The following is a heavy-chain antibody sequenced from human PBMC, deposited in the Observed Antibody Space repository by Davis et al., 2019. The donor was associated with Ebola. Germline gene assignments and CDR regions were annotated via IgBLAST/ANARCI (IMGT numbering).Heavy chain of an antibody. V-gene: IGHV3-30*03. CDR1: GFTFSTNS. CDR2: ISDYGRNE. Sequence: GESLKIPCAASGFTFSTNSMNWVRQAPGKWLAWVAVISDYGRNEYYADSVKGRFTIARDNSKNTVNLQMNSLRPEDTAVYYCARDRSWNDAFDLWGQGTMVTVSS. D-gene: IGHD1-1*01. CDR3: ARDRSWNDAFDL. J-gene: IGHJ3*01.